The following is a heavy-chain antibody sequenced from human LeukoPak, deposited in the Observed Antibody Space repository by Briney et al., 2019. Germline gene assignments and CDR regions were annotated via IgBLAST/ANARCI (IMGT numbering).Heavy chain of an antibody. Sequence: GASVKVSCKASGYTFTGYYMHWVRQAPGQGLEWMGWINPNSGGTNYAQKFQGRVTMTGDTSISTAYMELSRLRSDDTAVYYCAVDCSGGSCYGDWGQGTLVTVSS. CDR2: INPNSGGT. D-gene: IGHD2-15*01. CDR1: GYTFTGYY. J-gene: IGHJ4*02. CDR3: AVDCSGGSCYGD. V-gene: IGHV1-2*02.